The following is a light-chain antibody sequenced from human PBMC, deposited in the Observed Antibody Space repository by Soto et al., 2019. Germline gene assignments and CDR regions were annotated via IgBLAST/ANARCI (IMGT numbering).Light chain of an antibody. CDR2: RDS. CDR1: NIGSKN. CDR3: QVWDSSPVV. J-gene: IGLJ2*01. Sequence: SYELTQPLSVSVALGQTARITCGANNIGSKNVHWYQQKPGQAPVLVIYRDSKRPSGIPERFSGSNSGKTATLTISRAQAGDEADYYCQVWDSSPVVFGGGTKLIVL. V-gene: IGLV3-9*01.